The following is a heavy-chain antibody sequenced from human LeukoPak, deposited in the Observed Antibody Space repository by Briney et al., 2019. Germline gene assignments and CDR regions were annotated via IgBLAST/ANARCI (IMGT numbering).Heavy chain of an antibody. CDR2: IHESGST. CDR1: GVSMSSNNW. Sequence: PSETLSLTCAVSGVSMSSNNWWSWVRQPPGKGLEWIGEIHESGSTNYNPSLKSRVTISVDKSKDQFSLKLSSVTAADTAVYYCARHEGFSQKDWGQATQVTVS. CDR3: ARHEGFSQKD. J-gene: IGHJ4*02. V-gene: IGHV4-4*02.